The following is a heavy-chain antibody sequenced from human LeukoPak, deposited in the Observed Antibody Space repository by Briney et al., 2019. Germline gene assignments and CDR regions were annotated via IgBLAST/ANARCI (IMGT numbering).Heavy chain of an antibody. D-gene: IGHD2-15*01. V-gene: IGHV3-11*01. CDR1: GFTFSDYY. CDR2: ISSSGSTI. J-gene: IGHJ3*02. Sequence: AGGSLRLSCAASGFTFSDYYMSWVRQAPGKGLEWVSYISSSGSTIYYADSVKGRFTISRDNAKNSLYLQMNSLRAEDTAVYYCARVATEIAFDIWGQGTMVTVSS. CDR3: ARVATEIAFDI.